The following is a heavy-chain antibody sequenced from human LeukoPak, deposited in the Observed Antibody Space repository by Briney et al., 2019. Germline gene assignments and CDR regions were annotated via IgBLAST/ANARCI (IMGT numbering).Heavy chain of an antibody. Sequence: GGSLGLSCAASGFXFSNAWISWVRQAPGKGLEWVGLIRDKPDGGTTDYAAPVKGRFTISRDDSKSMLYLQMNSLKTEDTAVYYCTTDNAPGMDVWGQGTTVTVSS. V-gene: IGHV3-15*01. CDR1: GFXFSNAW. D-gene: IGHD2-2*01. CDR2: IRDKPDGGTT. CDR3: TTDNAPGMDV. J-gene: IGHJ6*02.